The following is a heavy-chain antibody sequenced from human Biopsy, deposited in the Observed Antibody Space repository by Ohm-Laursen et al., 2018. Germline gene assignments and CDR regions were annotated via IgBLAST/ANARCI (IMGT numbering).Heavy chain of an antibody. D-gene: IGHD3-3*01. CDR3: ARTPRDSFWSGSYKRGLWFDP. Sequence: PSDTLSLTCSVSGGSIISYYWTWIRQPPGKGLEWIGHVYNGGITNYNPSLKSRVTISKDTSKNQFSLQVNSVTAADTAVYSCARTPRDSFWSGSYKRGLWFDPWGQGTLVIVSS. J-gene: IGHJ5*02. V-gene: IGHV4-59*07. CDR2: VYNGGIT. CDR1: GGSIISYY.